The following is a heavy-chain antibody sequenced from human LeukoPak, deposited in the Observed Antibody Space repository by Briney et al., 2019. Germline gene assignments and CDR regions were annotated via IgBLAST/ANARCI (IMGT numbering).Heavy chain of an antibody. J-gene: IGHJ5*02. CDR1: GFTFSSYA. CDR2: ISYDGSNK. V-gene: IGHV3-30*14. D-gene: IGHD5-12*01. CDR3: SSGRLRGWFDP. Sequence: PGRSLRLSCAASGFTFSSYAMHWVRQAPGKGLEWVAVISYDGSNKYYADSVKGRFTISRDNSKNTLYLRMNSLRAEDTAVYYCSSGRLRGWFDPWGQGTLDTVSS.